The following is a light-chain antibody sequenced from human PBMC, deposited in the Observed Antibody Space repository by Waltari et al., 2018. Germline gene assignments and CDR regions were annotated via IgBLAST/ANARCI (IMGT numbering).Light chain of an antibody. J-gene: IGKJ5*01. CDR1: RSISSY. CDR2: AAS. V-gene: IGKV1-39*01. CDR3: QQSYSIPVT. Sequence: DIQMTQSPSSLPASVGDRVTITCRASRSISSYLKWYQQKPGKAPKVLIYAASSLQSGVPARFSGSGSGTDFTLTISSLQPEDFATYYCQQSYSIPVTFGQGTRLEIK.